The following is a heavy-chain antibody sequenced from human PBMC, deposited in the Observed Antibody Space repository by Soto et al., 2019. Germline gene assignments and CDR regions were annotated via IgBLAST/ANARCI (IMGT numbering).Heavy chain of an antibody. Sequence: QVRLVQSGTEVKKPGASVMVSCKATGYTFANYAIHWVRQAPGQDFEWMGWINAGNGNTRNSQKFQGRVTFTTDTSATTAHMEVGSLRFEDTAVYYCARDLSGWGVTNGRFGVDVWGQGNTVIVSS. J-gene: IGHJ6*02. V-gene: IGHV1-3*01. D-gene: IGHD4-17*01. CDR1: GYTFANYA. CDR2: INAGNGNT. CDR3: ARDLSGWGVTNGRFGVDV.